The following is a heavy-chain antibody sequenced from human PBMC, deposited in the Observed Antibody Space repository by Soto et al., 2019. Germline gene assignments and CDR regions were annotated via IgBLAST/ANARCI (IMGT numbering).Heavy chain of an antibody. CDR2: ISHSGTV. D-gene: IGHD3-16*01. CDR1: SVSITSSNW. J-gene: IGHJ4*02. V-gene: IGHV4-4*02. Sequence: SETLSLTCDVSSVSITSSNWWTWVRQPPGKGLEWLGKISHSGTVNYNATLRSRVTISVDKPKNQSSLKLMSVTAADTAVYYCARDYDGFDYWGPGILVTVSS. CDR3: ARDYDGFDY.